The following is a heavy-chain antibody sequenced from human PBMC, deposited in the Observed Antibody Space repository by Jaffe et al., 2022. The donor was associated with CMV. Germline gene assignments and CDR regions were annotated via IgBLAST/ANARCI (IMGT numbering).Heavy chain of an antibody. CDR1: GDSVSRRNSA. D-gene: IGHD3-16*01. Sequence: QVQLQQSGPGLVKPSQTLSLTCALSGDSVSRRNSAWNWIRQSPSRGLEWLGRTYYRSKWYYDYAESVKSRITINPDTSKNQFSLQLNSVTPEDTAVYYCASGAPPDYWGQGTLVTVSS. CDR2: TYYRSKWYY. CDR3: ASGAPPDY. J-gene: IGHJ4*02. V-gene: IGHV6-1*01.